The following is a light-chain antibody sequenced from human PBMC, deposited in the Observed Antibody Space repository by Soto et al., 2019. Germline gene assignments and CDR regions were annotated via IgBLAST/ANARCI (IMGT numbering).Light chain of an antibody. CDR3: SLYTSENTYV. Sequence: QSVLTRPPSVSGSSGQSVTISCTGTSTDFVSYNRVSWYQQPPGTAPKLIIYEASNRPSGVPDRFSGSKSGNTASLTISGLQAADEADYYCSLYTSENTYVFGTGTKVTVL. V-gene: IGLV2-18*01. CDR2: EAS. J-gene: IGLJ1*01. CDR1: STDFVSYNR.